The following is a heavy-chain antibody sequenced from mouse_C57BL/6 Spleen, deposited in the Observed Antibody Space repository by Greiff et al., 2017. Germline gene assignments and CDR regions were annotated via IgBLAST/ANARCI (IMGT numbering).Heavy chain of an antibody. D-gene: IGHD1-2*01. CDR3: ARGYDYAMDY. J-gene: IGHJ4*01. CDR1: GYTFTSYG. Sequence: QVQLQQSGAELARPGASVKLSCKASGYTFTSYGISWVKQRTGQGLEWIGEIYPRSGNTYYNEKFKGKATLTADKSSSTAYMELRRLTSEDSAVYFCARGYDYAMDYWGQGTSVTVSS. CDR2: IYPRSGNT. V-gene: IGHV1-81*01.